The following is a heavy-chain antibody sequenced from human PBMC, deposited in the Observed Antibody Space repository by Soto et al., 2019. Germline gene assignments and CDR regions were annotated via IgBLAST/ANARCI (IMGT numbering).Heavy chain of an antibody. Sequence: GGSLRLSCAASGFTFSSYGMHWVRQAPGKGLEWVAVISYDGSNKYYADSVKGRFTISRDNSKNTLYLQMNSLRAEDTAVYYCAKQRPITMVRGVISKDGIYYYMDVWGKGTTVTVSS. CDR1: GFTFSSYG. CDR3: AKQRPITMVRGVISKDGIYYYMDV. CDR2: ISYDGSNK. V-gene: IGHV3-30*18. D-gene: IGHD3-10*01. J-gene: IGHJ6*03.